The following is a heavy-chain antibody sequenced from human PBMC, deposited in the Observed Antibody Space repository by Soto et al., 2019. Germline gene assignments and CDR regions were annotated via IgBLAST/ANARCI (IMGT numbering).Heavy chain of an antibody. J-gene: IGHJ4*02. CDR1: GGSISSGDYY. V-gene: IGHV4-30-4*01. Sequence: PSETLSLTCTVSGGSISSGDYYWSWIRQPPGKGLEWIGYIYYSGSTYYNPSLKSRVTISVDTSKNQFSLKLSSVTAADTAVYYCASPLIIAAAEKDYLGQGTLVTVSS. D-gene: IGHD6-13*01. CDR3: ASPLIIAAAEKDY. CDR2: IYYSGST.